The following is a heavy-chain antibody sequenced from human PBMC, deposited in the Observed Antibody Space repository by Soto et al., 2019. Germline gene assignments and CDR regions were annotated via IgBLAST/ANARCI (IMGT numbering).Heavy chain of an antibody. J-gene: IGHJ4*02. CDR2: VSTSNGQT. V-gene: IGHV1-18*01. CDR1: GYTFNRYG. CDR3: ARDPSLYSSRSFDY. D-gene: IGHD6-13*01. Sequence: QVQLVQSGAEVKKPGASVKVSCKSSGYTFNRYGISCVRQAPGQGLEWMGLVSTSNGQTNYAQKPQGRVTMTTDTYTRTAYMELRSLTSDDTAMYSCARDPSLYSSRSFDYWGQGTLVTASS.